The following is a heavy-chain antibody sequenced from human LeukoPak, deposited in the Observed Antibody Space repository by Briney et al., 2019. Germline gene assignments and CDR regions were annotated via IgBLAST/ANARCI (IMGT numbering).Heavy chain of an antibody. Sequence: GGSLRLSCAASGFTFSSYAMSWVRQAPGKGLEWVSAISGSGGSTYYADSVKGRFTISRDNSKNTLYLQVNNLRAEDSALYYCARDFGDQYCGSTSCQIGGRGGMGVWGQGTTVTVSS. D-gene: IGHD2-2*01. J-gene: IGHJ6*02. V-gene: IGHV3-23*01. CDR3: ARDFGDQYCGSTSCQIGGRGGMGV. CDR2: ISGSGGST. CDR1: GFTFSSYA.